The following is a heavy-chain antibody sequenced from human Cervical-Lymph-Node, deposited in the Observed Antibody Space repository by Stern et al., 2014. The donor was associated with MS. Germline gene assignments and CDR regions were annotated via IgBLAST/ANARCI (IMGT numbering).Heavy chain of an antibody. CDR1: GGSFNTFA. J-gene: IGHJ5*02. D-gene: IGHD4-23*01. Sequence: QAQLVQSGAEVKKPGSSVKVSCEASGGSFNTFALSWVRPAPGQGLEWMGAINTLFGTTHYAQKFQGRVTITANRSTSTVYMELSSLRSEDTAVYFCALTSPAVVTPLNWFDPWGQGTLVTVSS. CDR2: INTLFGTT. V-gene: IGHV1-69*06. CDR3: ALTSPAVVTPLNWFDP.